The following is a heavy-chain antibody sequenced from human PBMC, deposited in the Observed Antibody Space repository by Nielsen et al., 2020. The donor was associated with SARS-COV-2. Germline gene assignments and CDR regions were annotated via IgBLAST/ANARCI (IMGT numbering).Heavy chain of an antibody. CDR2: IYDSGST. CDR1: GGSISSYY. V-gene: IGHV4-59*08. Sequence: SETLSLTCTVSGGSISSYYWSWIRQPPGKGLEFVGYIYDSGSTNYNPSLRSRVTISRDTSTNQCSLRLSSMTAADTAVYYCANLKRGRSSWFDVVLDHWGQGILVTVSS. J-gene: IGHJ4*02. CDR3: ANLKRGRSSWFDVVLDH. D-gene: IGHD6-6*01.